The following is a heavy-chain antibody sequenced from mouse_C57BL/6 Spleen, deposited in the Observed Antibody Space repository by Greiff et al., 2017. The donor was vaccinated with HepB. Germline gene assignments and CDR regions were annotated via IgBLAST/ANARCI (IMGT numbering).Heavy chain of an antibody. CDR2: IYPGDGDT. CDR1: GYAFSSSW. J-gene: IGHJ4*01. V-gene: IGHV1-82*01. CDR3: ARWGYGYDEGYAMDY. Sequence: QVQLQQSGPELVKPGASVKISCKASGYAFSSSWMNWVKQRPGKGLEWIGRIYPGDGDTNYNGKFKGKATLTADKSSSTAYMQLSSLTSEDSAVYFCARWGYGYDEGYAMDYWGQGTSVTVSS. D-gene: IGHD2-2*01.